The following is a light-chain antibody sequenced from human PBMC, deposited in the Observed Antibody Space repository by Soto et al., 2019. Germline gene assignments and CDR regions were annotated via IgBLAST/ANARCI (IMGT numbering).Light chain of an antibody. J-gene: IGKJ4*01. V-gene: IGKV3-15*01. CDR1: QSVSSN. CDR2: GAS. Sequence: EIVMTQSPATLSVSPGERATLSCRASQSVSSNLAWYQQKPGQAPSLLIYGASTRATGIPARFSGSGSGTEFTLTISSLQSEDFAVYYGQEYNNWPPLTVGGGTKVEIK. CDR3: QEYNNWPPLT.